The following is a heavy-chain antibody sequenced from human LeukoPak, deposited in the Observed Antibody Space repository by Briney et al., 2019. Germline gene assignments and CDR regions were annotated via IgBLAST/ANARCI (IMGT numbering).Heavy chain of an antibody. CDR2: FGGTGGDI. V-gene: IGHV3-23*01. D-gene: IGHD4-23*01. Sequence: QPGGSLRLSCAASGFTFSTNAMAWVRQAPGKGLEWVSAFGGTGGDINYADSVKGRFTISRDNSKGILYLQMNSLRAEDTAVYYCAKDILRWAFDYWGQGTLVTVSS. CDR1: GFTFSTNA. CDR3: AKDILRWAFDY. J-gene: IGHJ4*02.